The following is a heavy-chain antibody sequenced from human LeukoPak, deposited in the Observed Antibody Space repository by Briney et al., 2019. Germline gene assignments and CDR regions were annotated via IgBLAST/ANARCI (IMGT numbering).Heavy chain of an antibody. CDR2: IYSGGST. V-gene: IGHV3-53*01. CDR1: GFTVSSNY. Sequence: GGSLRLSCAASGFTVSSNYMSWVRQAPGKGLEWVSMIYSGGSTYYADSVKGRFTISRDNSKNTLYLQMNSLRAEDTAVYYCAKAPGIAAAGPFDYWGQGTLVTVSS. J-gene: IGHJ4*02. CDR3: AKAPGIAAAGPFDY. D-gene: IGHD6-13*01.